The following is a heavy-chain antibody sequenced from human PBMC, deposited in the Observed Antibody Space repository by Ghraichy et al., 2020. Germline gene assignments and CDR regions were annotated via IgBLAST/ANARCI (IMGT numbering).Heavy chain of an antibody. CDR3: ANGPVTSPRYYFDY. V-gene: IGHV3-23*01. CDR1: GFTFSSYA. CDR2: ISGSGGST. Sequence: GESLNISCAASGFTFSSYAMSWVRQAPGKGLEWVSAISGSGGSTYYADSVKGRFTISRDNSKNTLYLQMNSLRAEDTAVYYCANGPVTSPRYYFDYWGQGTLVTVSS. J-gene: IGHJ4*02. D-gene: IGHD4-17*01.